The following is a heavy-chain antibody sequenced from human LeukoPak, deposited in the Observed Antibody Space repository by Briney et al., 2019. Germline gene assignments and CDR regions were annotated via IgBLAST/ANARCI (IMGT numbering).Heavy chain of an antibody. CDR3: ARVVPAAMSIDY. CDR2: INPNSGGT. J-gene: IGHJ4*02. D-gene: IGHD2-2*01. CDR1: GYTFTGYY. Sequence: ASVKVSCKASGYTFTGYYMHWVRQAPGQGLEWMGWINPNSGGTNYAQKFQGRVTMTRDTSISTAYMELSRLRSDDTAVYYCARVVPAAMSIDYWGQGTLVTVSS. V-gene: IGHV1-2*02.